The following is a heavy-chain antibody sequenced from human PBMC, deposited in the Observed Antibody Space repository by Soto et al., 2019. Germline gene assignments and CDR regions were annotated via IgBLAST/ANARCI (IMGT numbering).Heavy chain of an antibody. CDR1: GYTFTSYD. D-gene: IGHD5-12*01. Sequence: ASVKVSCKASGYTFTSYDMHWVRQAPGQGLEWMGIINPSGGSTSYAQKFQGRVTMTRDTSTSTVYMELSSLRSEDTAVYYCASQRGYSGYDSGYYYYYYMDVWGKGTTVTVSS. J-gene: IGHJ6*03. CDR3: ASQRGYSGYDSGYYYYYYMDV. V-gene: IGHV1-46*03. CDR2: INPSGGST.